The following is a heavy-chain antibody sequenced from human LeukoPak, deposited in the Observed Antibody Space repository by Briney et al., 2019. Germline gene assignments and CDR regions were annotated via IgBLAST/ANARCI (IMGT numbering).Heavy chain of an antibody. CDR2: INPKSGDT. J-gene: IGHJ4*02. V-gene: IGHV1-2*06. D-gene: IGHD3-9*01. CDR3: ARDPNPNDWAHFDY. Sequence: ASVKVSCKASGYTITGYYMHWVRQAPGQGLEWMGRINPKSGDTNSAQKFQGRITMTRDTSINTADMELSRLRSDDTAVYYCARDPNPNDWAHFDYWGQGTLVTVSS. CDR1: GYTITGYY.